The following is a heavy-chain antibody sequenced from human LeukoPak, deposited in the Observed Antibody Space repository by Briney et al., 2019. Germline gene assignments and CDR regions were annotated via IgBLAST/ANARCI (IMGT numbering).Heavy chain of an antibody. CDR1: GGSISSYY. D-gene: IGHD3-22*01. J-gene: IGHJ6*02. CDR2: IYYSGNT. CDR3: ARVITVNYYDSRRDYYYGMDV. Sequence: SETLSLTCTVSGGSISSYYWSWIRQPPGKGLEWIGYIYYSGNTNYNPSLKRRVAISVDTSKNQFSLKLSSVTAADTAVYYCARVITVNYYDSRRDYYYGMDVWGQGTTVTVSS. V-gene: IGHV4-59*01.